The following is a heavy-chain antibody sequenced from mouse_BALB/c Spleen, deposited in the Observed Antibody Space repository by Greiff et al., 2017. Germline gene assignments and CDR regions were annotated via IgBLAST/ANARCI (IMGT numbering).Heavy chain of an antibody. Sequence: EVQLVESGPGLVKPSQSLSLTCSVTGYSITSGYYWNWIRQFPGHNLEWMGYISYDGSNNYNPSLKNRISITRDTSKNQIFLKLNSVTTEDTATYYCARDGNYYQAWFAYWGQGTLVTVSA. CDR1: GYSITSGYY. V-gene: IGHV3-6*02. J-gene: IGHJ3*01. CDR2: ISYDGSN. D-gene: IGHD2-1*01. CDR3: ARDGNYYQAWFAY.